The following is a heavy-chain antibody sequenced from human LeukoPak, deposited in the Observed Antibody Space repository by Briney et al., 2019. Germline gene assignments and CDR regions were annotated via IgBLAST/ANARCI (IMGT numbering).Heavy chain of an antibody. CDR1: SGSISSGGYY. Sequence: SQTLSLTCTVSSGSISSGGYYWSWIRQHPGKGLEWIGYIYYSGSTYYNPSLKSRVTISVDTSKNQFSLKLSSVTAADTAVYYCASGMATIRYFDYWGQGTLVTVSS. V-gene: IGHV4-31*03. D-gene: IGHD5-24*01. J-gene: IGHJ4*02. CDR2: IYYSGST. CDR3: ASGMATIRYFDY.